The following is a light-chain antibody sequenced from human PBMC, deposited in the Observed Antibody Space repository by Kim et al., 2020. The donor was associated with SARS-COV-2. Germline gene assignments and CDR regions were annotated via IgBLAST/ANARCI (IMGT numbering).Light chain of an antibody. CDR1: QSVSSSY. CDR3: QQRST. V-gene: IGKV3-20*01. CDR2: GAS. Sequence: EIVLTQSPGTLSLSPGERATLSCRASQSVSSSYLAWYQQKPGQATRLLIYGASSRATGIPDRFSGSGSGTDFTLTISRLEPEDFAVYYCQQRSTFGPGTKVDIK. J-gene: IGKJ3*01.